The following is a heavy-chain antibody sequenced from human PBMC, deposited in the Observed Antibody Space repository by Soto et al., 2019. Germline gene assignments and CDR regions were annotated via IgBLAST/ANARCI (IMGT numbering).Heavy chain of an antibody. CDR2: IYYSGST. CDR3: ARERLTSYYYYGMDV. V-gene: IGHV4-59*01. CDR1: GGSISSYY. Sequence: SETLSLTCTVSGGSISSYYWSWIRQPPGKGLEWIGYIYYSGSTNNNPSLKSRVTISVDTSKNQFSLKLSSVTAADTAVYYCARERLTSYYYYGMDVWGQGTTVTVSS. D-gene: IGHD3-22*01. J-gene: IGHJ6*02.